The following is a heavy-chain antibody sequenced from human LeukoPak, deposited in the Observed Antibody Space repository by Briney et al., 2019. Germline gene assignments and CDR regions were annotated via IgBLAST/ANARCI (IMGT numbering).Heavy chain of an antibody. D-gene: IGHD4-23*01. V-gene: IGHV4-30-4*08. CDR2: IYYSGST. CDR1: GGSISSGDYY. J-gene: IGHJ4*02. CDR3: ARGDITVVTTADY. Sequence: SETLSLICTVSGGSISSGDYYWSWIRQPPGKGLEWIGYIYYSGSTYYNPSLKGRVTISVDTSKNQFSLKLSSVTAADTAVYYCARGDITVVTTADYWGQGTLVTVSS.